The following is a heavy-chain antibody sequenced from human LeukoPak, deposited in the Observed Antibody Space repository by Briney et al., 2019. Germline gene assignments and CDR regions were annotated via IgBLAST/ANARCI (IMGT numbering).Heavy chain of an antibody. Sequence: SGGSLRLSCAASGFTFSSDAMSWGRQAPGKGLEWVSAISGSGGSTYYADSVKGRFTISRDNSKNTLYLQMNSLRAEDAAVYYCAKDGYSYGYYYYYMDVWGKGTTVTVSS. CDR1: GFTFSSDA. J-gene: IGHJ6*03. V-gene: IGHV3-23*01. CDR3: AKDGYSYGYYYYYMDV. D-gene: IGHD5-18*01. CDR2: ISGSGGST.